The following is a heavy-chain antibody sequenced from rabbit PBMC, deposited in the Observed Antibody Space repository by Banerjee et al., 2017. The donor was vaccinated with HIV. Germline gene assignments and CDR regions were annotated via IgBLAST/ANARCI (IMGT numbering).Heavy chain of an antibody. CDR2: IYAGDGNT. D-gene: IGHD7-1*01. Sequence: QEQLVESGGGLVQPEGSLTLTCTASGFTISSRYYMCWVRQAPGKGLEWIACIYAGDGNTYYASWAKGRFTISKTSSTTVTLQMTSLTAADTATYFCARDGFGTGPDYDLWGSGTLVTVS. CDR1: GFTISSRYY. CDR3: ARDGFGTGPDYDL. J-gene: IGHJ4*01. V-gene: IGHV1S45*01.